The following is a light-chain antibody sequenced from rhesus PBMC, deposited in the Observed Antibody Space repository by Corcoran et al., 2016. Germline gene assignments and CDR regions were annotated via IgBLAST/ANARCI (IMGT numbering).Light chain of an antibody. CDR1: QDISNW. CDR2: AAS. V-gene: IGKV1-33*02. J-gene: IGKJ1*01. Sequence: DIQMTQSPSSLSASVGDRVSITCQASQDISNWLAWYQQKPGTAPKLLIFAASRLLSGVPSRFSGSGSGTDFTLTISNLQPEDFATYFCQHHNTYPWTFGQGTKVEIE. CDR3: QHHNTYPWT.